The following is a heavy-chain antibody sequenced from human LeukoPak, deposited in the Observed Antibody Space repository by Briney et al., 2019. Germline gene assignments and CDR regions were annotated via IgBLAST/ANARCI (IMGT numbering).Heavy chain of an antibody. V-gene: IGHV4-59*01. CDR1: GGSISSYY. D-gene: IGHD3-10*01. J-gene: IGHJ4*02. CDR2: IYYSGST. CDR3: ARVGARLLWFGELSHNHYFDY. Sequence: SETLSLTCTVSGGSISSYYWSWTRQPPGKGLEWIGYIYYSGSTNYNPSLKSRVTISVDTSKNQFSLKLSSVTAADTAVYYCARVGARLLWFGELSHNHYFDYWGQGTLVTVSS.